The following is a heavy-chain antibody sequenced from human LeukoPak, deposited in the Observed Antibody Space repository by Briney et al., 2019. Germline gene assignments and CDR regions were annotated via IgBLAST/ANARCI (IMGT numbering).Heavy chain of an antibody. J-gene: IGHJ4*02. CDR2: ISDSGATI. CDR3: AKIRAARPGY. CDR1: GFTFSRYG. D-gene: IGHD6-6*01. V-gene: IGHV3-23*01. Sequence: PGGSLRRSSAASGFTFSRYGMNWVRQAPGQGLEWVSGISDSGATISYAHSVKGRFTIPRADSKNSLYLKMHSLRPEDTAIYYCAKIRAARPGYWGQGTLATVSS.